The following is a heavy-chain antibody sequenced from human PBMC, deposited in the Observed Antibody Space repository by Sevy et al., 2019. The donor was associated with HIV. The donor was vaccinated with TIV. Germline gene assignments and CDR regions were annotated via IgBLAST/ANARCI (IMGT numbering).Heavy chain of an antibody. V-gene: IGHV3-11*01. Sequence: GGSLRLSFAASGLTFRDYYMSWIRQAPGKGLEGVSYISSSGGTIYYADTVKGRFTISRDNAKNSLYLQMNSLRAEDTAVYYCARREEWLLGYYYSMDVWGQGTTVTVSS. CDR3: ARREEWLLGYYYSMDV. J-gene: IGHJ6*02. D-gene: IGHD3-3*01. CDR1: GLTFRDYY. CDR2: ISSSGGTI.